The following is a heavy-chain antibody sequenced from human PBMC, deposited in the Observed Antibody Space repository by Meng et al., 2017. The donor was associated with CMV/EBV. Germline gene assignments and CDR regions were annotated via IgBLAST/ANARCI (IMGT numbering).Heavy chain of an antibody. Sequence: GESLKISCAASGFTFSGSAMHWVRQASGKGLEWVGRIRSKANSYATAYAASVKGRFTISRDDSKNTAYLQMNSLKTEDTAMYYCTRGYWSSEGWFDPWGQGTLVTVSS. D-gene: IGHD2-2*01. J-gene: IGHJ5*02. CDR3: TRGYWSSEGWFDP. CDR2: IRSKANSYAT. CDR1: GFTFSGSA. V-gene: IGHV3-73*01.